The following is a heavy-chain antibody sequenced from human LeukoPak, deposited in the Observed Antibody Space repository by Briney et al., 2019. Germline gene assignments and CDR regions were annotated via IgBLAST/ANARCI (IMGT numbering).Heavy chain of an antibody. Sequence: GGSLRLSCAASGFTFSSYWMHWVRQAPGKGLVWVSRINSDGSSTSYADSVKGRFTISRDNAKNTLYLQMNSLRAEDTAVYYCAGYCSSTSCISYNYWGQETLVTVSS. CDR1: GFTFSSYW. CDR2: INSDGSST. J-gene: IGHJ4*02. CDR3: AGYCSSTSCISYNY. V-gene: IGHV3-74*01. D-gene: IGHD2-2*01.